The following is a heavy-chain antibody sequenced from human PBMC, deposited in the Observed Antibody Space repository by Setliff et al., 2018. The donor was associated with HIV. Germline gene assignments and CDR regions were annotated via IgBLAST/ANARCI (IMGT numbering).Heavy chain of an antibody. CDR1: GGSINNGAYY. CDR3: AREIVRVALVI. Sequence: PSETLSLTCTVSGGSINNGAYYWSWIRHQPGRGLEWIGNIYYNGITHYNPSLKSRLSISIDTSKNQFYLQLNSVTAADTSVFYCAREIVRVALVIWGPGTAVTVSS. D-gene: IGHD3-16*02. V-gene: IGHV4-31*03. CDR2: IYYNGIT. J-gene: IGHJ3*02.